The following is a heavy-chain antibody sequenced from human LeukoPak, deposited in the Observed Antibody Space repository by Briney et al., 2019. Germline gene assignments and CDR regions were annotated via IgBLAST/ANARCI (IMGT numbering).Heavy chain of an antibody. J-gene: IGHJ5*02. CDR2: IYSGDSDT. CDR1: GYSFTSYW. V-gene: IGHV5-51*01. CDR3: ARRGNDGCSSTSCFMGFDP. D-gene: IGHD2-2*01. Sequence: GASLQISCKGSGYSFTSYWIGWVRPMPGQGMAWMGIIYSGDSDTRYSPSFQGQVTISADKSISTAYLQWSSLKASDTAMYYCARRGNDGCSSTSCFMGFDPWGQGTLVTVSS.